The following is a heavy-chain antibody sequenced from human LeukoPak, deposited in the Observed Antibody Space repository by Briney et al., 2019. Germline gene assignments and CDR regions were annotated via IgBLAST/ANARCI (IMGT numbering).Heavy chain of an antibody. Sequence: GGSLRLSCAASGFTFSSYAMHWVRQAPGKGLEWVAVISYDGSNKYYADSVKGRFTISRDNSKNTLYLQMNSLRAEDTAVYYCARGVRYYYDSRNAFDIWGQGTMVTVPS. D-gene: IGHD3-22*01. CDR3: ARGVRYYYDSRNAFDI. J-gene: IGHJ3*02. CDR1: GFTFSSYA. V-gene: IGHV3-30*04. CDR2: ISYDGSNK.